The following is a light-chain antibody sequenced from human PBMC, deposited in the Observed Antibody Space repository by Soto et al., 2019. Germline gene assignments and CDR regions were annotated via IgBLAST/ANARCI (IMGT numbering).Light chain of an antibody. J-gene: IGLJ3*02. CDR2: LNSDGSH. V-gene: IGLV4-69*01. Sequence: QLVLTQSPSASASLGASVTLTCTLSSGHSNYAIAWHQQQPEKGPRYLMKLNSDGSHSKGDGIPDRFSGSSSGAERYLTISSLQSEDEADYYCQTWGTGTPWVFGGGTKVTVL. CDR3: QTWGTGTPWV. CDR1: SGHSNYA.